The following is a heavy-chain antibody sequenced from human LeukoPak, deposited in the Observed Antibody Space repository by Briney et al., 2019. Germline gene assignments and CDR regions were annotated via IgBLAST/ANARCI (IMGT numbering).Heavy chain of an antibody. CDR3: ARLGYCSSTSCYARYMDV. V-gene: IGHV4-34*01. Sequence: PSETLSLTCAVYGGSFSGNYWSWIRQPPGKGLEWIGEINHSGSTNYNPSLKSRVTISVDTSKNQFSLKLSSVTAADTAVYYCARLGYCSSTSCYARYMDVWGKGTTVTVSS. J-gene: IGHJ6*03. CDR1: GGSFSGNY. D-gene: IGHD2-2*01. CDR2: INHSGST.